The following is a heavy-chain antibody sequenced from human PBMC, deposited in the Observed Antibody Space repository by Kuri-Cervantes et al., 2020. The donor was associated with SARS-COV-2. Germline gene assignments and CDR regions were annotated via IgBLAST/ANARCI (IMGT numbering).Heavy chain of an antibody. CDR1: GYTFTSYY. J-gene: IGHJ4*02. CDR2: INPSGGST. D-gene: IGHD6-13*01. V-gene: IGHV1-46*01. CDR3: ARGAQPIAAAGPLDY. Sequence: ASVKVSCKASGYTFTSYYMHWVRQAPGQGLEWMGIINPSGGSTSYAQKFQGRVTMTRDTSTSTVYMELSSLRSEDTAVYYCARGAQPIAAAGPLDYWGQGTLVTVSS.